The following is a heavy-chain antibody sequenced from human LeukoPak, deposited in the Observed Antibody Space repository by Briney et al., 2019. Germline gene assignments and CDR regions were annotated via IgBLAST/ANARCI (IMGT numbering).Heavy chain of an antibody. CDR3: AILWRGNAFDI. CDR2: IIPIFGTA. Sequence: SVKVSCKASGGTFSSYAISWVRQAPGQGLEWMGGIIPIFGTANYAQKFQGRVTITGDESTSTAYMELSRLTSGDTAVYYCAILWRGNAFDIWGQGTMVTVSS. D-gene: IGHD2-21*01. CDR1: GGTFSSYA. J-gene: IGHJ3*02. V-gene: IGHV1-69*13.